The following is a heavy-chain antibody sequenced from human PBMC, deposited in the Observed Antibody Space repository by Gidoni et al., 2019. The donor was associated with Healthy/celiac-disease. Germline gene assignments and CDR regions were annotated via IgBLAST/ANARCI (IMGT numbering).Heavy chain of an antibody. CDR1: GGSFSGYY. CDR2: INHSGST. J-gene: IGHJ4*02. CDR3: AILSSIAARPPTTRFDY. Sequence: QVQLQQWGAGLLKPSATLSLTCAVYGGSFSGYYWSWIRQPPGKGLEWIGEINHSGSTNYNPSLKSRVTISVDTSKNQFSLKLSSVTAADTAVYYCAILSSIAARPPTTRFDYWGQGTLVTVSS. D-gene: IGHD6-6*01. V-gene: IGHV4-34*01.